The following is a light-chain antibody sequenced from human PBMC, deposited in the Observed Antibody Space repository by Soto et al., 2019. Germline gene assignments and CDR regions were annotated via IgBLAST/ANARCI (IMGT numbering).Light chain of an antibody. CDR1: QSVTGN. CDR3: QQYHDWPPVT. Sequence: EIVMTQSPGSLSVSPVETATLSCRASQSVTGNLAWFQQKPGQAPRLLIYAASTRATGVPVRFSGSGSGTEFTLTISSLQSEDFAIYFCQQYHDWPPVTFGQGTRLEIK. J-gene: IGKJ5*01. CDR2: AAS. V-gene: IGKV3-15*01.